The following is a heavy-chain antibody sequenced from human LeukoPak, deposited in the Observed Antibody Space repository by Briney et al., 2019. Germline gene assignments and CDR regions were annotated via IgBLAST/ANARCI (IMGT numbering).Heavy chain of an antibody. CDR3: ARDLEVIGSSGPNDY. V-gene: IGHV3-7*01. D-gene: IGHD6-19*01. Sequence: PGGSLRLSCATSGFTFSAYGMIGVRQAPGKALEAGANIKQDGSEKYYVDSVKGRFTISRDNAKNSLYLQMNRLRAEDTAVYYCARDLEVIGSSGPNDYWGQGTLVTVSS. J-gene: IGHJ4*02. CDR2: IKQDGSEK. CDR1: GFTFSAYG.